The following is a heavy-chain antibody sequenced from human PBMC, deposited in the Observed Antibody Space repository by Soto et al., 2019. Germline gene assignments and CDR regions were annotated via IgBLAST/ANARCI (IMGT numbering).Heavy chain of an antibody. Sequence: GGSLRLSCAASGFTFSSYAMSWVRQAPGKGLEWVSAISGSGGSAYYADSVKGRFTISRDNSKNTLYLQMNSLRAEDTAVYYCAKDLGYYYDSSGYIYWGQGTLVTVSS. CDR1: GFTFSSYA. CDR3: AKDLGYYYDSSGYIY. D-gene: IGHD3-22*01. V-gene: IGHV3-23*01. CDR2: ISGSGGSA. J-gene: IGHJ4*02.